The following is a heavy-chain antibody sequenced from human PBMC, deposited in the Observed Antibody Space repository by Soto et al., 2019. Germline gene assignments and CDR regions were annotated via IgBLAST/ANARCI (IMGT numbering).Heavy chain of an antibody. CDR2: ISWNSGTI. D-gene: IGHD3-10*01. CDR3: ARDVWSRASGPPDS. CDR1: GFSFDDYA. V-gene: IGHV3-9*01. Sequence: EVKLVESGGGLVQPGRSLRLSCAASGFSFDDYAMHWVRQAPGQGLEGVTGISWNSGTIGYADSVKGRFTISRDYAKNSLYLQMNSLRAEDTALYYCARDVWSRASGPPDSWGQGTLVTVSS. J-gene: IGHJ4*02.